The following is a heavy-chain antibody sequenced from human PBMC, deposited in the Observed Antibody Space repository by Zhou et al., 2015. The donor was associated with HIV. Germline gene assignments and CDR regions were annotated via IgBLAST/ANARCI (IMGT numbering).Heavy chain of an antibody. V-gene: IGHV1-8*01. CDR1: GYTFTSYE. D-gene: IGHD7-27*01. J-gene: IGHJ2*01. Sequence: QVQLVQSGAEVKKPGASVKVSCEASGYTFTSYEINWVRQAPGQGLEWMGWLNPNSGNTVYAQNFQDRVTMTRNPSITTAYMELRSLGSEDTAVYYCAREGWGSWYFDLWGRGTLVSVSS. CDR3: AREGWGSWYFDL. CDR2: LNPNSGNT.